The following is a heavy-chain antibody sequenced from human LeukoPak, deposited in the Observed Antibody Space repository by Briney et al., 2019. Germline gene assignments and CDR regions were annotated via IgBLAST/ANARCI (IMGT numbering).Heavy chain of an antibody. CDR2: INHSGST. J-gene: IGHJ3*02. Sequence: SETLSLTCAVYGGSFSGYYWSWIRQPPGKGLEWIGEINHSGSTNYNPSLKSRVTISVDTSKNQFSLKLSSVTAADTAVYYCARVRRVVPAARGAFDIWGQGTMVTVSS. V-gene: IGHV4-34*01. CDR3: ARVRRVVPAARGAFDI. D-gene: IGHD2-2*01. CDR1: GGSFSGYY.